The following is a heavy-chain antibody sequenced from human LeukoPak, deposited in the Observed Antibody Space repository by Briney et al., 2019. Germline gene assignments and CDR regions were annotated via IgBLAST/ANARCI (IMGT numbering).Heavy chain of an antibody. CDR1: GVSITSSY. V-gene: IGHV4-59*01. J-gene: IGHJ4*02. D-gene: IGHD2-2*02. CDR3: AKLGLYNFDS. Sequence: SETLSLTCTVSGVSITSSYWSWIRQPPGKGLEWIGYIHYTGNTNHNPSLKNRVTISVDTSKNQFSLKLSSVTAADTAIYYCAKLGLYNFDSGGQGTRAPFSP. CDR2: IHYTGNT.